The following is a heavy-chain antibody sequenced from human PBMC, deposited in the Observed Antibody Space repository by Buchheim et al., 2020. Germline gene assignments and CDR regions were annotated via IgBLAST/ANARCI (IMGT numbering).Heavy chain of an antibody. CDR3: ARRNWRRGYCTGGVCPYKGNWYVDL. J-gene: IGHJ2*01. D-gene: IGHD2-8*02. CDR1: GGSISSGSYY. Sequence: QVQLQESGPGLVKPSQTLSLTCTVSGGSISSGSYYWSWIRQPAGKGLEWIGRSYTSGSTNYNPSLKSRVTIPEDTSKNQFSLKLSSVTAADTAVYYCARRNWRRGYCTGGVCPYKGNWYVDLWGRGTL. CDR2: SYTSGST. V-gene: IGHV4-61*02.